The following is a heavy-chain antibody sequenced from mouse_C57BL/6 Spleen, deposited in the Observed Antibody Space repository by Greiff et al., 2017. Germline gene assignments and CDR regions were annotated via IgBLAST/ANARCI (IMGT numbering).Heavy chain of an antibody. J-gene: IGHJ2*01. CDR2: IYPGDGDT. Sequence: VKLMESGPELVKPGASVKISCKASGYAFSSSWMNWVKQRPGKGLEWIGRIYPGDGDTNYNGKFKGKATLTADKSSSTAYMQLSSLTSEDSAVYFCARGYGYDEVFDYWGQGTTLTVSS. V-gene: IGHV1-82*01. CDR3: ARGYGYDEVFDY. CDR1: GYAFSSSW. D-gene: IGHD2-2*01.